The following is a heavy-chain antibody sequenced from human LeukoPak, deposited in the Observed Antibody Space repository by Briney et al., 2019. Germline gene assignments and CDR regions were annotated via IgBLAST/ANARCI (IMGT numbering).Heavy chain of an antibody. Sequence: PSETLSLTCAVYGGSFSGYYWSWIRQPPGKGLEWIGEINHSGSTNYNPSLKSRVTISVDTSKNQFSLKLSSVTAADTAVYYCARGGWLQFSRREALDYWGQGTLVTVSS. D-gene: IGHD5-24*01. CDR2: INHSGST. V-gene: IGHV4-34*01. CDR3: ARGGWLQFSRREALDY. CDR1: GGSFSGYY. J-gene: IGHJ4*02.